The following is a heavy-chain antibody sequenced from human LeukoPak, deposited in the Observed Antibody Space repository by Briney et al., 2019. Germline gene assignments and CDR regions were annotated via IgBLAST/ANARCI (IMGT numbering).Heavy chain of an antibody. CDR1: GFTFSSYA. CDR2: ISGGGVST. V-gene: IGHV3-23*01. D-gene: IGHD3-22*01. J-gene: IGHJ4*02. CDR3: AKDSSMIRGYFDY. Sequence: GGSLRLPCAASGFTFSSYAMNWVRQTPGKGLKWVSGISGGGVSTYYADSVKGRFTISRDNSKNTLYLQMNSLRAEDTAVYYCAKDSSMIRGYFDYWGQGILVTVSS.